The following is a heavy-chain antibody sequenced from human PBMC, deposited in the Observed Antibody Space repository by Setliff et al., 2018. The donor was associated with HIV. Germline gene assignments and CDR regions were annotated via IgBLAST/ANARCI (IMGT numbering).Heavy chain of an antibody. CDR2: IYNTGST. V-gene: IGHV4-31*01. CDR1: GGSISSGGFY. J-gene: IGHJ2*01. Sequence: SETLSLTCTVTGGSISSGGFYWTWIRQHPGKGQEWTGYIYNTGSTYHSPSLESLVTIAIDTSKNQFSLKLSSVTAAETAVYYCVREVVSAVWYFDHWGRGIQVTVSS. CDR3: VREVVSAVWYFDH.